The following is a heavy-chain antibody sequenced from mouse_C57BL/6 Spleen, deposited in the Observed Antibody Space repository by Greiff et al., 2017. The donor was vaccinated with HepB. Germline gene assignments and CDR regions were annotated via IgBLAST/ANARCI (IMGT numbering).Heavy chain of an antibody. CDR1: GFTFSDYG. V-gene: IGHV5-17*01. Sequence: EVKLMESGGGLVKPGGSLKLSCAASGFTFSDYGMHWVRQAPEKGLEWVAYISSGSSTIYYADTVKGRFTISRDNAKNTLFLQMTSLRSEDTAMYYCASDYKCYYAMDYWGQGTSVTVSS. D-gene: IGHD2-12*01. CDR3: ASDYKCYYAMDY. CDR2: ISSGSSTI. J-gene: IGHJ4*01.